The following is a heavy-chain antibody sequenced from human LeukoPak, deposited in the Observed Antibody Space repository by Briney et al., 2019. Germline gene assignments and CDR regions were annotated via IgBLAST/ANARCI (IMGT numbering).Heavy chain of an antibody. Sequence: GGSLRLSCAASGFTFSSYWMSWVRQAPGKGLEWVAVIWYDGSNKYYADSVKGRFTISRDNSKNTLYLQMNSLRAEDTAVYYCARDTGYSSSLVDYWGQGTLVTVSS. V-gene: IGHV3-33*08. CDR1: GFTFSSYW. CDR3: ARDTGYSSSLVDY. J-gene: IGHJ4*02. D-gene: IGHD6-13*01. CDR2: IWYDGSNK.